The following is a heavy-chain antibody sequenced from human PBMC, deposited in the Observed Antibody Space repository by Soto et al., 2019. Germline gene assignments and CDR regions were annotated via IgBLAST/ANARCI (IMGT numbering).Heavy chain of an antibody. CDR3: ATSYSWNDVGWFDP. J-gene: IGHJ5*02. CDR1: GGSISTSRYY. D-gene: IGHD1-1*01. V-gene: IGHV4-39*01. Sequence: QLQLQESGTGLVKPSETLSLTCTVSGGSISTSRYYWGWIRQPPGKGPEWIGNIYFSGGTYYNPSLKSRVTISADTSRNQFSLTVTSVTAADTAVYYCATSYSWNDVGWFDPWGQGTLVTVSS. CDR2: IYFSGGT.